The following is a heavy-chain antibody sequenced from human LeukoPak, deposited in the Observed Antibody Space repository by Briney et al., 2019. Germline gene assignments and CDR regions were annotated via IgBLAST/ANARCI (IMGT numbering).Heavy chain of an antibody. V-gene: IGHV1-2*02. CDR2: IKPNSGGT. CDR3: ARVTIAVAARGAFDI. CDR1: GYTFTVYY. J-gene: IGHJ3*02. Sequence: ASVTVSFTASGYTFTVYYMHWVRQAQGQGREWMGWIKPNSGGTNYTQKFQGRVTITSATSIITAYIELSRLRSDDTAVYYCARVTIAVAARGAFDIWGQGTMVTVSS. D-gene: IGHD6-19*01.